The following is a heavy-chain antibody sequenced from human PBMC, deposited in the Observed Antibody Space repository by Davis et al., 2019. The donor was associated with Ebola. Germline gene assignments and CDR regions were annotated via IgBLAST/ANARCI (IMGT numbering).Heavy chain of an antibody. CDR1: GGSISSSSYY. D-gene: IGHD4-17*01. J-gene: IGHJ4*02. Sequence: SETLSLTCSVSGGSISSSSYYWGWIRQPPGKGLEWIGSILYSGNTYKPSLKSRVTVSVDTSKNQLSLKLTSMTAADTAVYYCARVWGYGDYVSDYWGQGTLVTVSS. V-gene: IGHV4-39*02. CDR3: ARVWGYGDYVSDY. CDR2: ILYSGNT.